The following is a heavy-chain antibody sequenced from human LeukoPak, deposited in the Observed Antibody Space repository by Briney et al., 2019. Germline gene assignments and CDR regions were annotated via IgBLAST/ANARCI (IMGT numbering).Heavy chain of an antibody. CDR3: ARAIRGYYFDY. CDR2: ISSSSSYI. V-gene: IGHV3-21*04. D-gene: IGHD3-10*01. CDR1: GFTFSSYS. J-gene: IGHJ4*02. Sequence: GGSLRLSCAASGFTFSSYSMNWVRQAPGKGLEWVSSISSSSSYIYYADSVKGRFTISRDNSKNALDLQMNNLRAEDTAVYYCARAIRGYYFDYWGQGTLVTVSS.